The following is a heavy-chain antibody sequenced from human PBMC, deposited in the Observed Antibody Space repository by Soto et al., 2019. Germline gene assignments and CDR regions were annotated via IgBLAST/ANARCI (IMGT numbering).Heavy chain of an antibody. Sequence: QAQLVQSGAEVKKPGASVKVSCQAGGYTFADYGISWVRQAPGQGLEWVGWIGPYNGNTNYAQNLQDRVTMTTDTSTNTAYMELRSLRSDDTALYYCARCYCPVGSCYPCWHFDLWGRGTLLTVSS. CDR3: ARCYCPVGSCYPCWHFDL. V-gene: IGHV1-18*01. CDR2: IGPYNGNT. CDR1: GYTFADYG. J-gene: IGHJ2*01. D-gene: IGHD2-15*01.